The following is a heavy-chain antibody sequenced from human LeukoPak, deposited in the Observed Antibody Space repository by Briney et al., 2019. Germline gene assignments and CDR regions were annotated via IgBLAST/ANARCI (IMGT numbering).Heavy chain of an antibody. Sequence: TPSETLSLTCTVSGGSIGSYYWSWIRQPPGKGLEWIGYVDHTGSTKFNPSLNGRVSISRDTSNNFFSLRLRSVTAADTAVYFCARGRVSSSTWYSTYYYFFYMDFWGKGTTVTVSS. CDR1: GGSIGSYY. CDR2: VDHTGST. D-gene: IGHD4-11*01. J-gene: IGHJ6*03. CDR3: ARGRVSSSTWYSTYYYFFYMDF. V-gene: IGHV4-59*01.